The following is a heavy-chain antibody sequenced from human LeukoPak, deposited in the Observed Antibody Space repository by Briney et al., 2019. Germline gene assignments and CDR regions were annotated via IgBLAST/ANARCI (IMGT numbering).Heavy chain of an antibody. CDR2: IRNKANSYTT. J-gene: IGHJ4*02. Sequence: GGSLRLSCAASGFTFSDHYMDWVRQAPGKGLEWVGRIRNKANSYTTDYAASVKGRFTISRDDSKNSLSLQMNSLTCEDTAVYYCAREWDSGSYYLGYFDYWGQGTLVTVSS. V-gene: IGHV3-72*01. CDR1: GFTFSDHY. CDR3: AREWDSGSYYLGYFDY. D-gene: IGHD1-26*01.